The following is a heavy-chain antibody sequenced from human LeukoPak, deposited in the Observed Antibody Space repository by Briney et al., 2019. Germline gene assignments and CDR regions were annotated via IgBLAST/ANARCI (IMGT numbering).Heavy chain of an antibody. CDR3: AREDGSSYYFDY. J-gene: IGHJ4*02. CDR2: IDRNGDST. Sequence: GGSLRLSCAASGFTFDDYGMSWVRQAPGKGLEWVSGIDRNGDSTGYADSVEGRFTISRDNAKNSLYLQMNSLRAEDTAVYYCAREDGSSYYFDYWGQGTLVTVAS. CDR1: GFTFDDYG. V-gene: IGHV3-20*04. D-gene: IGHD6-6*01.